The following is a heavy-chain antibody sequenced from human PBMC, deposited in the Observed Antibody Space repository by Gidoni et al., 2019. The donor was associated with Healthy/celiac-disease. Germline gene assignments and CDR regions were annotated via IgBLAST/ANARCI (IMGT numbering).Heavy chain of an antibody. CDR1: GFTFSSHW. Sequence: EVQLVESGGGLVQPGGSLRLSCAASGFTFSSHWMSWVRQAPGKGLEWVANIKQDGSEKYYVDSVKGRFTISRDNAKNSLYLQMNSLRAEDTAVYYCARDRYGDYDYYYGMDVWGQGTTVTVSS. D-gene: IGHD4-17*01. CDR2: IKQDGSEK. V-gene: IGHV3-7*03. J-gene: IGHJ6*02. CDR3: ARDRYGDYDYYYGMDV.